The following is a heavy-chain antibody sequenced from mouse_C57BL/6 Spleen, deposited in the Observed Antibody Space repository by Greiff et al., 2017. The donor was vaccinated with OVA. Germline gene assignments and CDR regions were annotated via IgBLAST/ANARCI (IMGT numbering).Heavy chain of an antibody. J-gene: IGHJ1*03. CDR1: GYTFTSYW. Sequence: VQLQQPGAELVKPGASVKLSCKASGYTFTSYWMQWVKQRPGQGLEWIGEIDPSDSYTNYNQKFKGKATLTVDTSSSTAYMQLSSLTSEDSAVYYCARWGRGYWYFDVWGTGTTVTVSS. CDR2: IDPSDSYT. V-gene: IGHV1-50*01. CDR3: ARWGRGYWYFDV.